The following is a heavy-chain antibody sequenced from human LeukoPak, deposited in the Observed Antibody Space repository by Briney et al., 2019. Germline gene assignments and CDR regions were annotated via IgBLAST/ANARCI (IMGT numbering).Heavy chain of an antibody. D-gene: IGHD3-22*01. CDR2: IYYSRST. J-gene: IGHJ4*02. Sequence: PSETLSLTCTVSGGSISSSSYYWGWIRQPPGKGLEWIGSIYYSRSTYYNPSLKNRVTISVDTSKNQFSLKLSSVTAADTAVYYCATTGYYYDSSGYYGYWGQGTLVTVSS. V-gene: IGHV4-39*01. CDR1: GGSISSSSYY. CDR3: ATTGYYYDSSGYYGY.